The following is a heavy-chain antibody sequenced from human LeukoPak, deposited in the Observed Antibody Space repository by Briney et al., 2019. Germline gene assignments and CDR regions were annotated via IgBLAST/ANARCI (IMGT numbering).Heavy chain of an antibody. Sequence: ASVRVSCKASGYTFTGYYMHWVRQAPGQGLEWMGWINPNSGGTNYAQKFQGRVAMTRDTSISTAYMELSRLRSDDTAVYYCAKSGAVTTAYYYYSMDVWGKGTTVTASS. D-gene: IGHD4-11*01. CDR2: INPNSGGT. J-gene: IGHJ6*03. CDR1: GYTFTGYY. V-gene: IGHV1-2*02. CDR3: AKSGAVTTAYYYYSMDV.